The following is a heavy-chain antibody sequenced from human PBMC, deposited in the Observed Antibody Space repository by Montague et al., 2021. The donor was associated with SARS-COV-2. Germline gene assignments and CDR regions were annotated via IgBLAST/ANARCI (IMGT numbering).Heavy chain of an antibody. D-gene: IGHD2-2*01. CDR1: GGSISSYY. CDR3: ARRGVVPAGMEYYYYGMDV. V-gene: IGHV4-59*08. J-gene: IGHJ6*02. Sequence: SETLSLTCTVSGGSISSYYWSWIRQPPGKGLEWIGYTYYSGSTNYNPSLKSRVTISVDTSKNQFSLKLSSVTAADTAVYYCARRGVVPAGMEYYYYGMDVWGQGTTVTVSS. CDR2: TYYSGST.